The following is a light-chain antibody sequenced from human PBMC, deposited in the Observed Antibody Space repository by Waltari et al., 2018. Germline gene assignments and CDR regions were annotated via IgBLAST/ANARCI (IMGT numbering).Light chain of an antibody. CDR2: QDT. CDR3: QAWDSSNYV. V-gene: IGLV3-1*01. J-gene: IGLJ1*01. Sequence: SYELTQPPSVSVSPGQTATITCSGEKLDDNYASWYQQKSGQSPVLVIYQDTKRPPGIPDRFSGFNSGNTATLTISGTQSMDEADYYCQAWDSSNYVFGTGTKVNV. CDR1: KLDDNY.